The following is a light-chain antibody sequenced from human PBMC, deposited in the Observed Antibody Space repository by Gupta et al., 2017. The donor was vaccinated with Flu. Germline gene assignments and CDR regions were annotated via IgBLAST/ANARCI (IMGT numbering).Light chain of an antibody. Sequence: DIQMTQSPYSLSATVGDTVSITCRASQSVSIYLNWYQYRPGKGPKLLIYTASSLQSGVPSRFGGSGSGTEFTLTISSLQPEDFATYYCQQSYTLPLTFGQGTRLEIK. J-gene: IGKJ5*01. CDR1: QSVSIY. V-gene: IGKV1-39*01. CDR2: TAS. CDR3: QQSYTLPLT.